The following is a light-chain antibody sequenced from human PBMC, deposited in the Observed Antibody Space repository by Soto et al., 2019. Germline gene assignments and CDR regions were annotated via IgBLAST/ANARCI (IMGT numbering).Light chain of an antibody. Sequence: STLSASVGDSVTITCRASQSISHWLAWYQQKPGKAPKFLIYDASSLESGVPSRFSGSGSGTEFTLTISSLQPDDFATYYCQQDDIVLGTFGPGTKVDI. CDR3: QQDDIVLGT. CDR1: QSISHW. CDR2: DAS. V-gene: IGKV1-5*01. J-gene: IGKJ1*01.